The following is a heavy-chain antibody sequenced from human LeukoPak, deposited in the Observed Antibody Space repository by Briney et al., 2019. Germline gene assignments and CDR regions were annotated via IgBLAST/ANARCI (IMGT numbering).Heavy chain of an antibody. CDR1: GGSISSYY. J-gene: IGHJ1*01. CDR3: ARVGGRDYYDSSGYYYPEYFQH. V-gene: IGHV4-59*01. D-gene: IGHD3-22*01. CDR2: IYYSRST. Sequence: ASETLSLTCTVSGGSISSYYWSWIRQPPGKGLEWIGYIYYSRSTNYNPSLKSRVTISVDTSKNQFSLKLSSVTAADTAVYYCARVGGRDYYDSSGYYYPEYFQHWGQGTLVTVSS.